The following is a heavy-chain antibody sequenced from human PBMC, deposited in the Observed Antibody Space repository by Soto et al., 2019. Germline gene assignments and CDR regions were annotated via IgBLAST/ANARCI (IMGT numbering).Heavy chain of an antibody. CDR1: GYGFTVYY. CDR2: ISAYNGNT. CDR3: ASLNLGYCSSTSCYHAFDI. Sequence: ASVNLSCKAAGYGFTVYYMHWGRQAPGQGLEWMGWISAYNGNTNYAQKLQGRVTMTTDTSTSTAYMELRSLRSDDTAVYYCASLNLGYCSSTSCYHAFDIWGQGTMVTVSS. D-gene: IGHD2-2*01. V-gene: IGHV1-18*04. J-gene: IGHJ3*02.